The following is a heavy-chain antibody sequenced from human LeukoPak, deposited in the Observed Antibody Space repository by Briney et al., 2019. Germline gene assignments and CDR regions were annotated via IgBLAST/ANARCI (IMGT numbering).Heavy chain of an antibody. D-gene: IGHD3-22*01. CDR2: ISWNSGSI. Sequence: GGSLRLSCAASGFTFDDYAMNWVRQAPGKGLKWVSGISWNSGSIGYADSVKGRFPISRDNAKNSLYLQMNSLRAEDTALYYCAKDNDDSSGYLDYFDYWGQGTLVTVSS. CDR1: GFTFDDYA. V-gene: IGHV3-9*01. J-gene: IGHJ4*02. CDR3: AKDNDDSSGYLDYFDY.